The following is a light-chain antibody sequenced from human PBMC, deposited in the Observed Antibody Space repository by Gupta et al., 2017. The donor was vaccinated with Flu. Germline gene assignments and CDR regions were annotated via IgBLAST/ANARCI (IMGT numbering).Light chain of an antibody. CDR3: SEWDDSLKGFV. V-gene: IGLV1-36*01. CDR2: FDD. Sequence: RVTISCSGRSSNIGYNAVHWYQQVPAKAPNLLIFFDDLVASGVADRFSCSKSGTNASPAISGLQSEDEADDYCSEWDDSLKGFVFGGGTKVTVL. CDR1: SSNIGYNA. J-gene: IGLJ2*01.